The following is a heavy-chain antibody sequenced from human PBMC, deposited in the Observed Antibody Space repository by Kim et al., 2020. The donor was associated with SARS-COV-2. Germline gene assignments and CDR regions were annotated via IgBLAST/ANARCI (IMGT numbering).Heavy chain of an antibody. D-gene: IGHD3-22*01. CDR2: ISAYNGNT. Sequence: ASVKVSCKASGYTFTSYGISWVRQAPGQGLEWMGWISAYNGNTNYAQKLQGRVTMTTDTSTSTAYMELRSLRSDDTAVYYCASFNPTYYYDSSGYKGGNWFDPWGQGTLVTVSS. J-gene: IGHJ5*02. V-gene: IGHV1-18*04. CDR1: GYTFTSYG. CDR3: ASFNPTYYYDSSGYKGGNWFDP.